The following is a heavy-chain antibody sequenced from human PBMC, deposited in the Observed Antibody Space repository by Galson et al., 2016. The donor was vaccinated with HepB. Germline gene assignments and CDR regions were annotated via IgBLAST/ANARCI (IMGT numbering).Heavy chain of an antibody. D-gene: IGHD6-19*01. CDR1: GLTFSSYG. Sequence: SLRLSCAASGLTFSSYGMHWVRQAPGKGLEWVAVISYDGSNKYYADSVKGRFTISRDNSKNTLYLQMNSLRAEDAAVYYCAKISLVGYNSGWGGSFDIWGRGTMVTVSS. CDR3: AKISLVGYNSGWGGSFDI. V-gene: IGHV3-30*18. CDR2: ISYDGSNK. J-gene: IGHJ3*02.